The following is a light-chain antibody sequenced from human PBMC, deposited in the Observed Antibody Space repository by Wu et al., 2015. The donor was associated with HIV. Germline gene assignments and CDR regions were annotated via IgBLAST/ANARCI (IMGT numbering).Light chain of an antibody. CDR3: QQSYSTNT. Sequence: AMQLTQSPSTLSASVGDSVTITCRASQGVGSDLAWYQHKPGSSPKLLIYAASELESGVPSRFSGSGSGTDFTLTISRLQPEDFATYYCQQSYSTNTFGGGTKVEIK. CDR2: AAS. J-gene: IGKJ4*01. V-gene: IGKV1-13*02. CDR1: QGVGSD.